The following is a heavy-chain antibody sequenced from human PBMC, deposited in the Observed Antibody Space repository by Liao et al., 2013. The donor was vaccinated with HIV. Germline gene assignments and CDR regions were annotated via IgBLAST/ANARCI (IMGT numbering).Heavy chain of an antibody. V-gene: IGHV4-30-4*08. CDR1: GGSISSGDYY. D-gene: IGHD2-2*01. CDR3: ARARVPAAAVGWFDP. CDR2: IYYSGST. J-gene: IGHJ5*02. Sequence: QVQLQESGPGLVKPSQTLSLTCTVSGGSISSGDYYWSWIRQPPGKGLEWIGYIYYSGSTYYNPSLKSRVTISVDTSKNQFSLKLSSVTAADTAVYYCARARVPAAAVGWFDPWGQGTLVTVSS.